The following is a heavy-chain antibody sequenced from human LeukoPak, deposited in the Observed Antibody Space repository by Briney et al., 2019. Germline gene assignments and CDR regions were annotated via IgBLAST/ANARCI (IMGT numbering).Heavy chain of an antibody. Sequence: SETLSLTCTVSGVSISSYYWSWIRHPPGKGLERIGYIYYSGSTNYNPPLNSRVTVLVDTSKNKFSLKLRSLTAADTAVYYCASSPLIPSGWLGFDFWGQGILVTVS. CDR2: IYYSGST. V-gene: IGHV4-59*01. CDR3: ASSPLIPSGWLGFDF. D-gene: IGHD6-19*01. J-gene: IGHJ4*02. CDR1: GVSISSYY.